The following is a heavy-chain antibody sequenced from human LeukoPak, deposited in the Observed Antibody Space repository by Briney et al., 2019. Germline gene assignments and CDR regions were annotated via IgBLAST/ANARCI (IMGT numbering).Heavy chain of an antibody. CDR2: INHSGST. D-gene: IGHD6-19*01. CDR3: ARDGPVAVAGRRGWFDP. CDR1: GGSISSYF. J-gene: IGHJ5*02. Sequence: SETLSLTCTVSGGSISSYFWSWIRQPPGKGLEWIGEINHSGSTNYNPSLKSRVTISVDTSKNQFSLKLSSVTAADTAVYYCARDGPVAVAGRRGWFDPWGQGTLVTVSS. V-gene: IGHV4-34*01.